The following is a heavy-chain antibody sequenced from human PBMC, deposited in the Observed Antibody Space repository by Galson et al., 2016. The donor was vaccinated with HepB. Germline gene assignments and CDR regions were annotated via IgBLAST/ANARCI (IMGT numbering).Heavy chain of an antibody. Sequence: SLRLSCAASGFTFGTYGMHWVRQAPGKGLEWVAVISQDENKKYYAGSVKGRFTISRDNSKNTLSLQMNSLRVEDTAVYYCARDLVGAAAGHYYYGMDVWGQGTTATV. D-gene: IGHD6-25*01. CDR2: ISQDENKK. J-gene: IGHJ6*02. CDR1: GFTFGTYG. CDR3: ARDLVGAAAGHYYYGMDV. V-gene: IGHV3-30*03.